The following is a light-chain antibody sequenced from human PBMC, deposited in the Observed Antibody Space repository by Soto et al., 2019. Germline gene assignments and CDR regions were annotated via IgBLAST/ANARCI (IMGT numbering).Light chain of an antibody. Sequence: QSVLTQPASVSGSPGQSITISCTGTSSDVGGYNYVSWYQQHPGKAPKLMIYDVSNRPSGVSNRFSGSKSGNTASLTISGLQAEDEADCYCSSYTSSSVVFGGGTKVTVL. CDR3: SSYTSSSVV. CDR1: SSDVGGYNY. CDR2: DVS. J-gene: IGLJ2*01. V-gene: IGLV2-14*01.